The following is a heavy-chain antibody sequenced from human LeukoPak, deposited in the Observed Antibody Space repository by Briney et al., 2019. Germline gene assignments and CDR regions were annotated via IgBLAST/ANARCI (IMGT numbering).Heavy chain of an antibody. D-gene: IGHD6-19*01. CDR2: ISSNGGSA. Sequence: SGGSLRLSCSVSGFTFNNYAMHWVRQAPGKGLEHVSAISSNGGSAYYADSVKGRFTISRDDSKNTLYLQMSSLRAEDTAVYYCVRDDGLAGTPFDYWGQGALVTVSS. CDR3: VRDDGLAGTPFDY. V-gene: IGHV3-64D*06. CDR1: GFTFNNYA. J-gene: IGHJ4*02.